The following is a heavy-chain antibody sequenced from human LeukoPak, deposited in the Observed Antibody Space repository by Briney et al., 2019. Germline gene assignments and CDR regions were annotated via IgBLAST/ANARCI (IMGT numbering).Heavy chain of an antibody. CDR2: IYYSGRT. CDR1: GGSLSSGGYY. CDR3: ARDRVTTVTKGYVDL. J-gene: IGHJ2*01. Sequence: SQTLSLTCTVSGGSLSSGGYYWSWISPHPGKGLVWIGYIYYSGRTYYNPSLKSRVTISVDTSKNQVSPKLSCVSAAGTARYYCARDRVTTVTKGYVDLCGRGALGTVSS. V-gene: IGHV4-31*03. D-gene: IGHD4-17*01.